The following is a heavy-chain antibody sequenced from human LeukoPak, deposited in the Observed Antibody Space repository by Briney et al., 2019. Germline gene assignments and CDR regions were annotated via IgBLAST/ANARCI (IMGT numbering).Heavy chain of an antibody. Sequence: PSETLSLTCTVSGGSISSSSYYWGWIRQPPGKGLEWIGSIYYSGSTYYNPSLKSRVTISVDTSKNQFSLKLSSVTAADTAVYYCARGEKLQWLFDYWGQGTLVTVSS. D-gene: IGHD3-10*01. CDR2: IYYSGST. V-gene: IGHV4-39*07. CDR1: GGSISSSSYY. J-gene: IGHJ4*02. CDR3: ARGEKLQWLFDY.